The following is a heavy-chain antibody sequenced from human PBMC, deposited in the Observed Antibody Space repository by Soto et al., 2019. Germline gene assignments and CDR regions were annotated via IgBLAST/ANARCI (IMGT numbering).Heavy chain of an antibody. CDR1: GYSFTSYY. CDR3: ESSGPPAY. J-gene: IGHJ4*02. Sequence: ASVKVSCKASGYSFTSYYMNWVRQAPGQGLEWMGKINPRGGTTSYAQKFQGRVTMTSDTSTSTVYMELSSLRSEDTAVYYYESSGPPAYWGQGTLVTVSS. V-gene: IGHV1-46*01. D-gene: IGHD3-22*01. CDR2: INPRGGTT.